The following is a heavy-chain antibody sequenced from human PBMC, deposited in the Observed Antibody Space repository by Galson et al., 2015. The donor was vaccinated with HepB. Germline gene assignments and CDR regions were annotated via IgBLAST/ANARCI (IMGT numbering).Heavy chain of an antibody. Sequence: SVKVSCKASGYTFSSYSITWVRQAPGQGLEWMAWISPYNRETHFARKFQGRVTLTTDTFTSTAYMELRSLRSDDTAVYYCARGAVVEVVGGTQNNWFGPWGPGTLVTVPS. CDR1: GYTFSSYS. CDR2: ISPYNRET. CDR3: ARGAVVEVVGGTQNNWFGP. J-gene: IGHJ5*02. V-gene: IGHV1-18*01. D-gene: IGHD2-15*01.